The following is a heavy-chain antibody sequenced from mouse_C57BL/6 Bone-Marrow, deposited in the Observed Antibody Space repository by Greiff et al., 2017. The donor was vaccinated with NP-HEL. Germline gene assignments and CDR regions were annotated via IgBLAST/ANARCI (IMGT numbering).Heavy chain of an antibody. D-gene: IGHD3-3*01. V-gene: IGHV5-4*01. CDR1: GFTFSSYA. CDR3: AREKARLAWFAY. J-gene: IGHJ3*01. Sequence: EVHLVESGGGLVKPGGSLKLSCAASGFTFSSYAMSWVRQTPEKRLEWVATISDGGSYTSYPDNVKGRFTISRDNAKNNLYLQMSHLKSEDTAMYYCAREKARLAWFAYWGQGTLVTVSA. CDR2: ISDGGSYT.